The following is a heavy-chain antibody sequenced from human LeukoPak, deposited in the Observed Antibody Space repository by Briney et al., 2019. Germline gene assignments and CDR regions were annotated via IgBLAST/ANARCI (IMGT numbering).Heavy chain of an antibody. CDR1: GGSISSSRYH. J-gene: IGHJ5*02. CDR3: ARGQGATVPQVGKNWFDP. D-gene: IGHD1-26*01. V-gene: IGHV4-39*07. Sequence: SETPFLTCPFSGGSISSSRYHLELVRQTPPKGVGWGGEVNESGGTNISPSLRSRVILSVDTSKNQFSLKLISVTVADTAIYYCARGQGATVPQVGKNWFDPWGQGTRVTVSS. CDR2: VNESGGT.